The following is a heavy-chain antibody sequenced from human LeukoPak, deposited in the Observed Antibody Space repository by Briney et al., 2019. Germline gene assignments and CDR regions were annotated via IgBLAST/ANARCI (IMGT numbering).Heavy chain of an antibody. Sequence: GASVKASCKAFGSTFTGYYMHWVRQAPGQGLEWRGWINPNSGGTNYAQKFQGRVTMTRDTSISTAYMELSRLRSDDTAVYYCARDGRVLRFLGNWFDPWGQGTLVTVSS. V-gene: IGHV1-2*02. D-gene: IGHD3-3*01. CDR3: ARDGRVLRFLGNWFDP. CDR2: INPNSGGT. J-gene: IGHJ5*02. CDR1: GSTFTGYY.